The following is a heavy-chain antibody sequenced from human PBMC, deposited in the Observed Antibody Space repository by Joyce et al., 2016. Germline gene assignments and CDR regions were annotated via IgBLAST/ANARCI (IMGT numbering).Heavy chain of an antibody. CDR2: FYSGGTI. D-gene: IGHD5-18*01. J-gene: IGHJ5*02. V-gene: IGHV3-53*01. CDR3: VGGSSYGNLYH. CDR1: GFIVSNHF. Sequence: EVQLVESGGGLIQPGGSLRLSCAASGFIVSNHFTGWVRQAPGKGLEWVSIFYSGGTIYYTDPVKGRFTISRDNSRNTLSLQMDNVRVEDTAVYYCVGGSSYGNLYHWGQGTLVTVSS.